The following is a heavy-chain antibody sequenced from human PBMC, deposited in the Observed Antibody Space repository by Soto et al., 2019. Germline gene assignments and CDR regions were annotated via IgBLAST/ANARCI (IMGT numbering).Heavy chain of an antibody. V-gene: IGHV3-30*18. CDR3: AKGYCSGPSCYRGYGLDV. J-gene: IGHJ6*02. CDR2: ISYEEINNK. CDR1: GFSFRNYG. D-gene: IGHD2-2*01. Sequence: QVQLVQSGGGVVQPGRSLRLSCVASGFSFRNYGMYWVRQAPGKGLEWVAVISYEEINNKDYADSVKGRFTISRDNSENTLYLEMDRLRAEDTAVYYCAKGYCSGPSCYRGYGLDVWGQGTTVTVSS.